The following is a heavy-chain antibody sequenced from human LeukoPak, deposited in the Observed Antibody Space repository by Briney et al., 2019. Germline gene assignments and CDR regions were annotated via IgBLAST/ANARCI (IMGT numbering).Heavy chain of an antibody. Sequence: SETLSLTCTVSGGSISSGGYYWSWLRQHPGKGLEWIGYIYYSGSTYYNPSLKSRVTISVDTSKNQFSLKLSSVTAADTAVYYCARGGVDTAMVPDYWGQGTLVTVSS. CDR3: ARGGVDTAMVPDY. D-gene: IGHD5-18*01. V-gene: IGHV4-31*03. CDR1: GGSISSGGYY. J-gene: IGHJ4*02. CDR2: IYYSGST.